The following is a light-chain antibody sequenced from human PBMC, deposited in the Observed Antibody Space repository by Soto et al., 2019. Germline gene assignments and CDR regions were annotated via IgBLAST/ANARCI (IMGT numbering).Light chain of an antibody. CDR3: ATRDDSRGV. Sequence: QSVLTQPPSASGTPGQRVTISCSGSSSNIGTNYVYWYQHFPGTAPKLLIYANNQRPSGVPDRFSGSKSGTSASLAISGLRSEDEAFYYCATRDDSRGVFGGGTKLTVL. CDR1: SSNIGTNY. CDR2: ANN. V-gene: IGLV1-47*02. J-gene: IGLJ3*02.